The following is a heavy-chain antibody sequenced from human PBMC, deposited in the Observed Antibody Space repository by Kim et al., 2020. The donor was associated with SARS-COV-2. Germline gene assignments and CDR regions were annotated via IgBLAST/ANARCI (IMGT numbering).Heavy chain of an antibody. Sequence: GGSLRLSCAASGFTVSSNYMSWVRQAPGKGLEWVSVIYSGGSTYYADSVKGRFTISRDNSKNTLYLQMNSLRAEDTAVYYCARDTRPYGYYYYGMDVWGQGTTVTVSS. CDR3: ARDTRPYGYYYYGMDV. D-gene: IGHD4-17*01. CDR1: GFTVSSNY. J-gene: IGHJ6*02. CDR2: IYSGGST. V-gene: IGHV3-53*01.